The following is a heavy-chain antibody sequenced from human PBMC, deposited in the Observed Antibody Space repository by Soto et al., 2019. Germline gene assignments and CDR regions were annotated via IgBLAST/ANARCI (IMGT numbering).Heavy chain of an antibody. CDR2: ITSDGKSK. Sequence: GALRLSCAASGFNFSNHWMHWVRQRPAEGLVWVSRITSDGKSKAYAESVKGRFAISRDNAKNTLYLQMNGLTAEDTAVYYCARESGDWPLNWFDPWGQGTLVTVSS. V-gene: IGHV3-74*01. CDR1: GFNFSNHW. J-gene: IGHJ5*02. D-gene: IGHD2-21*02. CDR3: ARESGDWPLNWFDP.